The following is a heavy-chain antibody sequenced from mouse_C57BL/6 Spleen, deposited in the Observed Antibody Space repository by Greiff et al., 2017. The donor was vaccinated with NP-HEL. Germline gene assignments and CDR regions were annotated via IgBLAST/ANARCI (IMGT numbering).Heavy chain of an antibody. CDR3: AKGVYYDYVLFDY. D-gene: IGHD2-4*01. V-gene: IGHV1-81*01. J-gene: IGHJ2*01. CDR2: IYPRSGNT. CDR1: GYTFTSYG. Sequence: VQLQQSGAELARPGASVKLSCKASGYTFTSYGISWVKQRTGQGLEWIGEIYPRSGNTYYNEKFKGKATLTADKSSSTAYMELRSLTSEDSAVYFCAKGVYYDYVLFDYWGQGTTLTVSS.